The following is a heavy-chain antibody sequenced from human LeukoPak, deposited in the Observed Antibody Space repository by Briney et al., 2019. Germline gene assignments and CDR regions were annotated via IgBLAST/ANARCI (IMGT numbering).Heavy chain of an antibody. V-gene: IGHV1-69*05. J-gene: IGHJ3*02. Sequence: ASVKVSCKASEGTFSSYAISRVRQAPGQGLEWMGGIIPIFGTANYAQKFQGRVTITTDESTSTAYMELSSLRSEDTAVYYCARGSIVVVPAATPGAFDIWGQGTMVTVSS. CDR1: EGTFSSYA. CDR2: IIPIFGTA. CDR3: ARGSIVVVPAATPGAFDI. D-gene: IGHD2-2*01.